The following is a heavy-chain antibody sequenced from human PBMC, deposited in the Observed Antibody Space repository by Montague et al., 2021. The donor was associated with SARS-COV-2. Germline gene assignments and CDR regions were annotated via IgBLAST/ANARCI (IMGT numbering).Heavy chain of an antibody. CDR2: TYYSGST. J-gene: IGHJ4*02. Sequence: SETLSLTCSVSGASMKSNYWTWVRQSPGKGLQWIWYTYYSGSTSXYPSLQIRLTMTVDTSKNQITLRLMSVTATDAAVYYCDRVEGMMDGITHFDYWGQGFPVTVSS. D-gene: IGHD1-20*01. CDR1: GASMKSNY. CDR3: DRVEGMMDGITHFDY. V-gene: IGHV4-59*01.